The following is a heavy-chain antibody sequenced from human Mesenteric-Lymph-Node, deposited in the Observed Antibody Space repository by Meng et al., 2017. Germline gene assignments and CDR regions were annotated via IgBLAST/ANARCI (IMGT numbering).Heavy chain of an antibody. CDR2: VYLGGTI. D-gene: IGHD3-22*01. CDR3: ARVTGKIYYDGSGYPEAFDY. CDR1: GGSITNRNL. J-gene: IGHJ4*02. Sequence: QGHFREAGPALVKPSETLSLTCTVSGGSITNRNLWSWVRLPPGKGLEWIGEVYLGGTIHHHPSLQSRVTISLDKAKDHLSLKLASVTAADTAVYYCARVTGKIYYDGSGYPEAFDYWGQGTLVTVSS. V-gene: IGHV4-4*02.